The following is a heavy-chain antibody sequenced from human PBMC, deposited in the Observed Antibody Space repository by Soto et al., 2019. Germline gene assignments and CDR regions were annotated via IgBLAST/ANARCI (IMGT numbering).Heavy chain of an antibody. J-gene: IGHJ4*02. CDR3: ATSSGLLGRYSAVPDY. D-gene: IGHD3-9*01. Sequence: SVKVSFKASGGTFINSAITWVRQAPRQGLEWVGMIIPLFGSTNSAPKFRGRVTFTADTSTSTSFMELTRLKPNDTAVYYCATSSGLLGRYSAVPDYWGQGTLVTVSS. CDR1: GGTFINSA. CDR2: IIPLFGST. V-gene: IGHV1-69*06.